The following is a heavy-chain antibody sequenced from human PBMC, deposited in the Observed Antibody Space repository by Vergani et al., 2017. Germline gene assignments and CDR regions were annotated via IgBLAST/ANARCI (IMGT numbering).Heavy chain of an antibody. J-gene: IGHJ6*03. CDR1: GFTFSSYA. CDR2: ISGSGGST. CDR3: AKAGNDPFYYYYMDV. D-gene: IGHD1-1*01. Sequence: EVQLLESGGGLVQPGGSLRLSCAASGFTFSSYAMSWVRQAPGKGLEWVSAISGSGGSTYYADSVKGRFTITRDNSKNTLYLQMNSLRAEDTAVYYCAKAGNDPFYYYYMDVWGKGTTVTVSS. V-gene: IGHV3-23*01.